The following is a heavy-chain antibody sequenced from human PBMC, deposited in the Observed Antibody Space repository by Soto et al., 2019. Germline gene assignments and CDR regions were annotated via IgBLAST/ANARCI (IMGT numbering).Heavy chain of an antibody. V-gene: IGHV1-46*01. CDR3: AILSYDNSGYHIDDDY. Sequence: QVQLVQSGAEVKKPGASVKVSCKASGYTFTNYYMHWVRQAPGQGLEWMGIINPSGGSTTYAQKFQGRVTMTRDTSTSTVYMELSSLRSEDTAVYYCAILSYDNSGYHIDDDYWGQGPLVTVSS. CDR1: GYTFTNYY. J-gene: IGHJ4*02. CDR2: INPSGGST. D-gene: IGHD3-22*01.